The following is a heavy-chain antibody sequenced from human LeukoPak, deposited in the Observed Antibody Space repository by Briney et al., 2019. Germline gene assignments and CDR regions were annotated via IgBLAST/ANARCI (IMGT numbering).Heavy chain of an antibody. CDR3: ARRRQLWPFDY. CDR1: GGSFSGYS. CDR2: MNHSGRK. J-gene: IGHJ4*02. V-gene: IGHV4-34*01. D-gene: IGHD5-18*01. Sequence: SETLSPTCVDYGGSFSGYSWSWIRQPPGKGPECIAEMNHSGRKNYKASLKSRLTISINMSKSEFSLKLRSVTAADTAVYYCARRRQLWPFDYWGQGTLVTVSS.